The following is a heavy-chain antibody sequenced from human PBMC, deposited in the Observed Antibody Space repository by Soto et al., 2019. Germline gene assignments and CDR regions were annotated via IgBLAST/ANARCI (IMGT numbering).Heavy chain of an antibody. Sequence: QLQLQESGPGLVKPSETLSLTCTVSGGSISSSSYYWGWIRQPPGKGLEWIGSIYYSGSTYYNPSLKSRVTLSVATSKNQFSLKLSSVTAADTAVYYCARQFHDYGDYAGVRDAFDIWGQGTMVTVSS. CDR1: GGSISSSSYY. V-gene: IGHV4-39*01. CDR2: IYYSGST. CDR3: ARQFHDYGDYAGVRDAFDI. D-gene: IGHD4-17*01. J-gene: IGHJ3*02.